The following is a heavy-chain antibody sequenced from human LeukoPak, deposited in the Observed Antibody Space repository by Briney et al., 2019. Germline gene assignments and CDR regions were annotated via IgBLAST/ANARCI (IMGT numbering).Heavy chain of an antibody. Sequence: PSETLSLTCTVSGDSINSYYWSWIRQPPGKGLEWIGYIYYSGSTNYNPSLKSRVTISVDTSKNQFSLMLSSVTAADTPAYYCARLRDFYSFFDDWGQGTMVTVSS. CDR1: GDSINSYY. CDR2: IYYSGST. J-gene: IGHJ4*03. CDR3: ARLRDFYSFFDD. D-gene: IGHD2/OR15-2a*01. V-gene: IGHV4-59*08.